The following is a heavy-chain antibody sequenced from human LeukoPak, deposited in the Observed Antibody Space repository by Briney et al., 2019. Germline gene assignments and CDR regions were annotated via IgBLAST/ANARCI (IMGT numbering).Heavy chain of an antibody. V-gene: IGHV1-2*02. CDR2: INPNSGGT. CDR1: GYTFTGYY. D-gene: IGHD3-10*01. CDR3: AREDYGSGSYYNEDNWFDP. Sequence: ASVKVSCKASGYTFTGYYMHWVRQAPGQGLEWMGWINPNSGGTNYAQKFQGRVTMTRDTSISTAYMELSRLRSDDTAVYYCAREDYGSGSYYNEDNWFDPWAREPWSPSPQ. J-gene: IGHJ5*02.